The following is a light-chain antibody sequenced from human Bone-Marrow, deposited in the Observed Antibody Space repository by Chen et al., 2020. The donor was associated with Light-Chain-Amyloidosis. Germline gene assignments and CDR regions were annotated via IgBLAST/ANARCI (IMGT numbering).Light chain of an antibody. CDR1: QSVSSY. J-gene: IGKJ5*01. Sequence: EIVLTQSPATLSLSPGERVTLSCRASQSVSSYLAWYQQKPGQAPRLLIYDASNRATGIPARFSGSGSGTDFTLTISNLQSEDFAVYYCQQYNNWPPITFGQGTRLEIK. V-gene: IGKV3-11*01. CDR2: DAS. CDR3: QQYNNWPPIT.